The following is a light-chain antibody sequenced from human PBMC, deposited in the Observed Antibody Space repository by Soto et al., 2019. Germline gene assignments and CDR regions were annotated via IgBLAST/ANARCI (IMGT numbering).Light chain of an antibody. CDR3: QQYNNWPPIT. CDR1: QSLSSNY. V-gene: IGKV3D-20*02. CDR2: DAS. Sequence: EIVLTQSPDTLSLSPGERATLSCRASQSLSSNYLTWYQHKPGQAPRLLIYDASTRATGIPDRFSASGSGTDFTLTISRLEPEDFAVYYCQQYNNWPPITFGQGTRLEIK. J-gene: IGKJ5*01.